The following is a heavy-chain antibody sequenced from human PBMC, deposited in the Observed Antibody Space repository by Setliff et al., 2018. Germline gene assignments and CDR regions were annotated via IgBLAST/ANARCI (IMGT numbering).Heavy chain of an antibody. J-gene: IGHJ6*03. CDR2: IYHSGST. CDR1: GYSIISGYY. D-gene: IGHD1-26*01. Sequence: SETLSLTCAVSGYSIISGYYWGWIRQPPGKVLEWSGSIYHSGSTYYNPSLKSRVTISVDTSNTQYSLKLSSVTAADTAVYYCAREGGSYLGAYYYYYMDVWGKGTTVTAP. V-gene: IGHV4-38-2*02. CDR3: AREGGSYLGAYYYYYMDV.